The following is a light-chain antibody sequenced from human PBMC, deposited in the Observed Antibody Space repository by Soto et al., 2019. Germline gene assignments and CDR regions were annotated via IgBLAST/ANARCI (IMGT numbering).Light chain of an antibody. CDR2: EVN. CDR1: SSDVGGYNY. CDR3: SSYTSTSSVV. V-gene: IGLV2-14*01. Sequence: QSALTQPASVSGSPAQSITISCTGTSSDVGGYNYVSWYQQHPGKAPKLMIYEVNNRPSGVSKRFSGSKSGDTAALTISGLQAEDEADYFCSSYTSTSSVVFGGGTKLTVL. J-gene: IGLJ2*01.